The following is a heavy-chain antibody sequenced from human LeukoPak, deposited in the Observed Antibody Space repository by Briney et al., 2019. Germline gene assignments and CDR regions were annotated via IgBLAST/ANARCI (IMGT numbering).Heavy chain of an antibody. Sequence: GGSLRLSCAASGFTFSSYGMHWVRQAPGKGLEWVAGISNDGSNKYYADSVKGRFTISRDNSKNTLYLQMNSLRAEDTAVYYCAKDESRIAVAAAATDDYWGQGTLVTVSS. V-gene: IGHV3-30*18. CDR3: AKDESRIAVAAAATDDY. J-gene: IGHJ4*02. CDR2: ISNDGSNK. CDR1: GFTFSSYG. D-gene: IGHD6-19*01.